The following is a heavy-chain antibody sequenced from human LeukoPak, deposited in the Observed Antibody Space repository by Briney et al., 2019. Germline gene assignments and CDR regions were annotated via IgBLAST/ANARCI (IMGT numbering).Heavy chain of an antibody. J-gene: IGHJ6*02. CDR1: GGSISSYY. D-gene: IGHD2-2*01. CDR3: ARGGCSSTSCYAYYYYYYGMDV. CDR2: IYYSGST. Sequence: SETLSLTCTVSGGSISSYYWSWIRQPPGKGLEWIGYIYYSGSTNYNPSLKSRVTISVDTSKNQFSLKLSSVTAADTAVYYCARGGCSSTSCYAYYYYYYGMDVWGQGTTVTVSS. V-gene: IGHV4-59*12.